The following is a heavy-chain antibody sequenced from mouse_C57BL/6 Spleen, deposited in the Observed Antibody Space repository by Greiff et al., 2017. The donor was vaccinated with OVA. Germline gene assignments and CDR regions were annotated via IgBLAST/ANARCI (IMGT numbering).Heavy chain of an antibody. Sequence: VQLQQPGAELVKPGASVKLSCKASGYTFTSYWMQWVKQRPGQGLEWIGEIDPSDSYTNYNQKFKGEATLTVDTSSSTAYMQLSSLTSEDSAVYYCARSGSNLAWFAYWGQGTLVTVSA. V-gene: IGHV1-50*01. CDR1: GYTFTSYW. J-gene: IGHJ3*01. CDR3: ARSGSNLAWFAY. D-gene: IGHD2-5*01. CDR2: IDPSDSYT.